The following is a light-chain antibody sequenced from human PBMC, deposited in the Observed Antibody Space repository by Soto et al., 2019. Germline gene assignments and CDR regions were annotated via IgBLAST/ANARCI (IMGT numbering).Light chain of an antibody. J-gene: IGLJ2*01. CDR3: CSYAGTDSFVV. Sequence: QSALTQPASVSGSPGQSITISCAGTRSDVGSYNLVSWYQQLPGKAPKLIISEVNKRPSGVSSRISGSKSGNTASLTISALQADDEADYYCCSYAGTDSFVVFGGGTKVTVL. V-gene: IGLV2-23*02. CDR2: EVN. CDR1: RSDVGSYNL.